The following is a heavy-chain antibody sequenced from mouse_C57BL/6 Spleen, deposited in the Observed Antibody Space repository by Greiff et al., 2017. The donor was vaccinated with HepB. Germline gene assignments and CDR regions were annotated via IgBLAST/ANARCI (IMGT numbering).Heavy chain of an antibody. D-gene: IGHD1-1*01. J-gene: IGHJ2*01. V-gene: IGHV1-76*01. CDR1: GYTFTDYY. CDR3: AREGGSGNYFDY. Sequence: VKLVESGAELVRPGASVKLSCKASGYTFTDYYINWVKQRPGQGLEWIARIYPGSGNTYYNEKFKGKATLTAEKSSSTAYMQLSSRTSEDSAVYFCAREGGSGNYFDYWGQGTTLTVSS. CDR2: IYPGSGNT.